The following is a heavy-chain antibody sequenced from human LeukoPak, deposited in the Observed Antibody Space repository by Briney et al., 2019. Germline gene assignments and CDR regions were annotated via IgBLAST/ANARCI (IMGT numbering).Heavy chain of an antibody. V-gene: IGHV4-31*03. J-gene: IGHJ4*02. CDR2: IYCSGST. D-gene: IGHD1-26*01. CDR1: GGSISSGGYY. CDR3: ARGSGSYFGNFDY. Sequence: SQTLSLTCTVSGGSISSGGYYWSWIRQHPGKGLEWIGYIYCSGSTYYNPSLKSRVTISVDTSKNQFSLKLSSVTAADTAVYYCARGSGSYFGNFDYWGQGTLVTVSS.